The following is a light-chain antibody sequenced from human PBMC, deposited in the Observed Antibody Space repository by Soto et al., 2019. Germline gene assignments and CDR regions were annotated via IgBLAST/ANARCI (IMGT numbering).Light chain of an antibody. CDR3: TSYTAFSTDIL. V-gene: IGLV2-14*01. Sequence: QSALTQPASVSGSPGQSITISCTGTSSDVGSYNFVSWYQHHAGAAPKLIIYQVTNRPSGVSDRFSGSKSGDTASLTISWLQAEDEADYYCTSYTAFSTDILFGGGTKLTVL. CDR1: SSDVGSYNF. J-gene: IGLJ2*01. CDR2: QVT.